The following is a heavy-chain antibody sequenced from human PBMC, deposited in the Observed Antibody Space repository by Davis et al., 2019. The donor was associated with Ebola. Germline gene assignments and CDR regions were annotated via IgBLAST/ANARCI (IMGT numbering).Heavy chain of an antibody. D-gene: IGHD1-1*01. J-gene: IGHJ6*02. V-gene: IGHV3-23*01. CDR1: VITFSSYA. Sequence: PGGSLRFSCPDSVITFSSYAMTWVRQAPGKGLEWVSAISGSGGSTYYADSVKGRFTISRDNSKKTLYLQMNSLRAEDTAVYYCAKSAAKQNPTLDYYYYYYGIDVWGQGTTVTVSS. CDR2: ISGSGGST. CDR3: AKSAAKQNPTLDYYYYYYGIDV.